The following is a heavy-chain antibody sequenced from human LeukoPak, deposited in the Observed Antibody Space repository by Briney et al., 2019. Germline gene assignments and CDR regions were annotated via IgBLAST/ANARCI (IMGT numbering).Heavy chain of an antibody. CDR2: IYVTGN. V-gene: IGHV4-59*08. CDR3: ARHIGGGIEDMDV. D-gene: IGHD3-16*02. J-gene: IGHJ6*03. Sequence: PSETLSLTCTVSGGSIGTYYWSWVLQSPGKGLEWIGYIYVTGNRYNPYLQSRVTISVDTSRNQFFLKMSSVTAADTAVYYCARHIGGGIEDMDVWGKGTKVTVSS. CDR1: GGSIGTYY.